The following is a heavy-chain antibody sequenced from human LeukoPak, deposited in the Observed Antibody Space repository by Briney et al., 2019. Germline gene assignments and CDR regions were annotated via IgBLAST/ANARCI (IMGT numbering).Heavy chain of an antibody. CDR2: ISSNGGST. Sequence: GGSLRLSCSAPGFTFSSYAMHWVRQAPGKGLEYVSAISSNGGSTYYADSVKGRFTISRDNSKNTLYLQMSSLRAEDTAVYYCVKVFTSYSSSWGDYFDYWGQGTLVTVSS. V-gene: IGHV3-64D*06. CDR1: GFTFSSYA. D-gene: IGHD6-13*01. J-gene: IGHJ4*02. CDR3: VKVFTSYSSSWGDYFDY.